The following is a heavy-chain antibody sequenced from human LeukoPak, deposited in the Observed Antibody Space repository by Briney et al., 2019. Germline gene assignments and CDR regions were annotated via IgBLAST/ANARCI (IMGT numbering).Heavy chain of an antibody. D-gene: IGHD6-13*01. Sequence: GGSLRLSCAASGFTVSSNYMSWVRQAPGKGLEWVSVIYSGGSTYYADSVKGRFAISRDNSKNTLYLQMNSLRAEDTAVYYCARGQGIAAAGTLYFQHWGQGTLVTVSS. CDR2: IYSGGST. V-gene: IGHV3-53*01. CDR3: ARGQGIAAAGTLYFQH. CDR1: GFTVSSNY. J-gene: IGHJ1*01.